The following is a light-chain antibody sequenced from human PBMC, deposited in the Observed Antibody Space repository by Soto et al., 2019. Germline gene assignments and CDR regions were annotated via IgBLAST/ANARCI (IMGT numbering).Light chain of an antibody. CDR3: SSFTSRFTFV. CDR2: EVT. Sequence: QSALTRPASVSGSPGQSISISCTGTRSDVGAYNYVSWYQQHPGKAPKLMISEVTNRPSGVSDRFSGSKSGNTASLTISGLQAEDEADYYCSSFTSRFTFVFGTGTKVTVX. CDR1: RSDVGAYNY. V-gene: IGLV2-14*01. J-gene: IGLJ1*01.